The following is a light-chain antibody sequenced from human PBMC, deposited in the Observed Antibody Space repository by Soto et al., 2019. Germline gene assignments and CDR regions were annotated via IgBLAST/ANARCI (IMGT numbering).Light chain of an antibody. V-gene: IGKV3-11*01. J-gene: IGKJ1*01. Sequence: EIVLTKSPATLSLSPGERATLSCRASQSVSSYLAWYQQKPGQAPRLLIYDASNRATGIPARFSGSGSGTEFTLTISSLEPEDFSVYYCQQRSNWPWTFGQGTKVEIK. CDR3: QQRSNWPWT. CDR1: QSVSSY. CDR2: DAS.